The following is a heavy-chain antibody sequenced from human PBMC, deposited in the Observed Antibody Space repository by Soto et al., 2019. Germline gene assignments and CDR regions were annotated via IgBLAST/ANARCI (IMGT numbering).Heavy chain of an antibody. CDR1: GFTFSGSA. J-gene: IGHJ6*02. CDR3: TCDYGDYGMDV. CDR2: IRSKANSYAT. Sequence: HPGGSLRLSCAASGFTFSGSAMHWVRQASGKGLEWVGRIRSKANSYATAYAASVKGRFTISRDDSKNTAYLQMNSLKTEDTAVYYCTCDYGDYGMDVWGQGTTVTVSS. V-gene: IGHV3-73*01. D-gene: IGHD4-17*01.